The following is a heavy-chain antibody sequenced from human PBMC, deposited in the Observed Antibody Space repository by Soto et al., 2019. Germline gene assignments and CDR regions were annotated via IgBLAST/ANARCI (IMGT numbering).Heavy chain of an antibody. Sequence: EVQVVESGGGLVQPGGSLRLSCVASGFSLSNYGMNWVRRAPGKGLEWVSDMRSNGCDIYYSDSVRGRFSVSRDNAENSLSLQMNNLRAEDTAIYLCTTEPGTARIYAGGYLDVWAEGSTVTVSS. CDR1: GFSLSNYG. CDR2: MRSNGCDI. V-gene: IGHV3-48*04. CDR3: TTEPGTARIYAGGYLDV. J-gene: IGHJ6*03. D-gene: IGHD2-2*01.